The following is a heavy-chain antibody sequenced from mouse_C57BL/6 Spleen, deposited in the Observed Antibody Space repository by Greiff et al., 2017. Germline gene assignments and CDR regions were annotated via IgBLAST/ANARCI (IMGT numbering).Heavy chain of an antibody. CDR2: IRLKSDNYAT. Sequence: EVKLVESGGGLVQPGGSMKLSCVASGFTFSNYWMNWVRQSPEKGLEWVAQIRLKSDNYATHYAESVKGRFTISRDDSKSSVYLQMNNLRAEDTGIYYCTRGYALFDYWGQGTTLTVSS. J-gene: IGHJ2*01. CDR1: GFTFSNYW. CDR3: TRGYALFDY. V-gene: IGHV6-3*01. D-gene: IGHD2-2*01.